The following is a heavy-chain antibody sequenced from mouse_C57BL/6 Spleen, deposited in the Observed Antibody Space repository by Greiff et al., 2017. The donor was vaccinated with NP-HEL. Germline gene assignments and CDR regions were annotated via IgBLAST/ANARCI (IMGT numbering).Heavy chain of an antibody. D-gene: IGHD2-4*01. J-gene: IGHJ4*01. CDR2: IRSKSNNYAT. Sequence: EVKLVESGGGLVQPKGSLKLSCAASGFSFNTYAMNWVRQAPGKGLEWVARIRSKSNNYATYYADSVKDRFTISRDDSESMLYLQMNNLKTEDTAMYYCVRHGDDYDGAAMDYWGQGTSVTVSS. CDR1: GFSFNTYA. V-gene: IGHV10-1*01. CDR3: VRHGDDYDGAAMDY.